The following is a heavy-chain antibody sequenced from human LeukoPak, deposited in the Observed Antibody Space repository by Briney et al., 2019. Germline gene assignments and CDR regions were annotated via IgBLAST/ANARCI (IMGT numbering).Heavy chain of an antibody. Sequence: GASVKVSCKASGYTFTSYDINWVRQATGQGLEWMGWMNPNSGNTGYAQKFQGRVTMTRNTSISTAYMELSSLRSGDTAVYYCARGRYCSGGSCYYLTEYFQHWGQGTLVTVSS. CDR3: ARGRYCSGGSCYYLTEYFQH. J-gene: IGHJ1*01. CDR1: GYTFTSYD. CDR2: MNPNSGNT. V-gene: IGHV1-8*01. D-gene: IGHD2-15*01.